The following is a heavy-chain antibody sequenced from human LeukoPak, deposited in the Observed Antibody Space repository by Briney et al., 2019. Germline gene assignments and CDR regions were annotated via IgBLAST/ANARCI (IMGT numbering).Heavy chain of an antibody. Sequence: SETLSLTCTVSGGSISSYYWSWVRQPPGKGLEWIGYIYYSGSTNYNPSLKSRVTISVDTSKNQFSLKLSSVTAADTAVYYCARGVGYRAPDAFDIWGQGTMVTVSS. CDR3: ARGVGYRAPDAFDI. D-gene: IGHD5-12*01. CDR1: GGSISSYY. J-gene: IGHJ3*02. CDR2: IYYSGST. V-gene: IGHV4-59*01.